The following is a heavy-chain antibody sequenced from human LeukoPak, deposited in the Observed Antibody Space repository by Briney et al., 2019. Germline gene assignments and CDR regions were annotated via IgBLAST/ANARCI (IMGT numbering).Heavy chain of an antibody. J-gene: IGHJ4*02. CDR1: GGSISSYY. Sequence: SETLSLTCTVSGGSISSYYWSWIRQPPGKGLEWIGYIYYSGSINYNPSLKSRVTISLDTSKTQFSLKLSSVTAADTAVYYCARGRSSLLYGFWGQGTLVSVSS. CDR3: ARGRSSLLYGF. CDR2: IYYSGSI. D-gene: IGHD6-13*01. V-gene: IGHV4-59*01.